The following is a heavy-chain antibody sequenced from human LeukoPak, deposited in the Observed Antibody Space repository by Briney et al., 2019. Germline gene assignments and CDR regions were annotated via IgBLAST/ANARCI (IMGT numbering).Heavy chain of an antibody. V-gene: IGHV1-69*13. CDR3: ARGLYCSSSTSCYDYGMDV. D-gene: IGHD2-2*01. CDR2: FIPILGTP. J-gene: IGHJ6*02. CDR1: GGIFRSYG. Sequence: SVRVSCKTSGGIFRSYGLNWVRQAPGQGLEWMGGFIPILGTPKYAQNLQGRVTITADESTSTGYMELSSLRYGDTAAYYCARGLYCSSSTSCYDYGMDVWGQGTTVTVSS.